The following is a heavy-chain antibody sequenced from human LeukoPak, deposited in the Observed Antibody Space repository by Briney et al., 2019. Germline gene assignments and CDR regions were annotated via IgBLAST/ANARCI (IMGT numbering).Heavy chain of an antibody. Sequence: GRSLRLSCAASGFTFSDYAMHWVRQAPGKGLEWVTVISYDAKNNYYADSVKGRFTISRDNSKNTLYLQMNRLRGEDTAVYYCARGDSTGGRKPFDIWGQGTMVTVSS. D-gene: IGHD2-15*01. CDR3: ARGDSTGGRKPFDI. CDR1: GFTFSDYA. J-gene: IGHJ3*02. V-gene: IGHV3-30*04. CDR2: ISYDAKNN.